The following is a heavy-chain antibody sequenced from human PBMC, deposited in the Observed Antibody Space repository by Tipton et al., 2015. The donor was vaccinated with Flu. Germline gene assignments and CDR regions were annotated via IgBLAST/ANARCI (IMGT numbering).Heavy chain of an antibody. CDR2: ISYSGST. D-gene: IGHD5-24*01. J-gene: IGHJ4*02. CDR3: ARVEMATRAYDY. Sequence: TLSLTCTISGDSIRSDYYWGWIRQPPGKGLEWIGHISYSGSTNYNPSLNSRVTMSVDTSKNQISLKLSSVTAADTAVYYCARVEMATRAYDYWGQGTLVTVSS. V-gene: IGHV4-59*01. CDR1: GDSIRSDYY.